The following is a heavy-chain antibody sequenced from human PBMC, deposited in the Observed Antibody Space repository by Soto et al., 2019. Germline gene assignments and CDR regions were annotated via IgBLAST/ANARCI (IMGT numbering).Heavy chain of an antibody. V-gene: IGHV3-48*02. CDR2: ISSSSSTI. CDR1: GFTFSSYS. CDR3: ARDARADLPLGYYYGMDV. J-gene: IGHJ6*02. Sequence: QRLSCAASGFTFSSYSMNWVRQAPGKGLEWVSYISSSSSTIYYADSVKGRFTISRDNAKNSLYLQMNSLRDEDTAVYYCARDARADLPLGYYYGMDVWGQGTTVTVSS. D-gene: IGHD3-16*01.